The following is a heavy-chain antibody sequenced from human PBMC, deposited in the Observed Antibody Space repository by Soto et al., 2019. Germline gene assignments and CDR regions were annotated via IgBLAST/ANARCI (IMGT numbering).Heavy chain of an antibody. V-gene: IGHV3-15*01. J-gene: IGHJ4*02. D-gene: IGHD2-15*01. CDR2: IKSKTDGGAT. CDR3: TTLTVVDVHSDY. CDR1: GFTFNNAW. Sequence: EVQLVESGGGLVKPGGSLRLSCAASGFTFNNAWMNWVRQSPGKGLEWVGRIKSKTDGGATDYAAPVKGRFTISRDDSKNTLYLQRNSLNTEDTAVYYCTTLTVVDVHSDYWGQGTLVVVSS.